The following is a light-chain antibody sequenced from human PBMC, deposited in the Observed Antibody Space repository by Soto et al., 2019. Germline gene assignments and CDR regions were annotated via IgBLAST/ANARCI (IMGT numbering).Light chain of an antibody. CDR3: QQYKNGTRT. Sequence: EIVRTQSPATVFLSRGDRVSLCXRASRTVHINVSWFQHKPGXAPRXXXSCXAFMATGMPARLSGSGFATEFTLTISSLQSEDFAVYYCQQYKNGTRTFGQGTKVDIK. V-gene: IGKV3-15*01. CDR2: CXA. CDR1: RTVHIN. J-gene: IGKJ1*01.